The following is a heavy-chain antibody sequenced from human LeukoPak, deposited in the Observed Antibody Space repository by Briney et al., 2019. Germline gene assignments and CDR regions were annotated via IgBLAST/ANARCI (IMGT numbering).Heavy chain of an antibody. V-gene: IGHV4-59*01. CDR1: GGSISSYY. J-gene: IGHJ3*02. CDR2: ICYSGST. Sequence: PSETLSLTCTVSGGSISSYYWSWIRQPPGKGLEWIGYICYSGSTNYNPSLKSRVTISVDTSKNQFSLKLSSVTAADTAVYYCARERSAGELYAFDIWGQGTMVTVSS. CDR3: ARERSAGELYAFDI. D-gene: IGHD3-10*01.